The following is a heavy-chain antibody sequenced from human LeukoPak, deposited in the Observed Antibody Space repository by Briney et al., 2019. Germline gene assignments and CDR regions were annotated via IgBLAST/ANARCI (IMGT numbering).Heavy chain of an antibody. CDR1: GGSISSYY. CDR3: ARLGDSTSRLYYFDY. CDR2: ISYSGST. Sequence: SETLSLTCTVSGGSISSYYWSWIRQPPGKGLEWIGYISYSGSTYYNPSLKSRVTISEDTSKSQFSLKLSSVTAADTAVYYCARLGDSTSRLYYFDYWGQGTLVTVSS. D-gene: IGHD6-6*01. J-gene: IGHJ4*02. V-gene: IGHV4-59*08.